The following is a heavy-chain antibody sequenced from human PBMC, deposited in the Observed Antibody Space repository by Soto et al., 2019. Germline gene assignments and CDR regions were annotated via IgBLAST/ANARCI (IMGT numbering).Heavy chain of an antibody. CDR1: GFTFTKNA. CDR2: INAGNGDT. CDR3: AKGRALTIFGVVISSTFDF. Sequence: ASVKVSCKASGFTFTKNAIHWLREAAGQGLEWMGWINAGNGDTKYSQNFQGRVTITADTSTTTAYMELSSLRSEDTAIYYCAKGRALTIFGVVISSTFDFWGQGTLVTVSS. V-gene: IGHV1-3*01. J-gene: IGHJ4*02. D-gene: IGHD3-3*01.